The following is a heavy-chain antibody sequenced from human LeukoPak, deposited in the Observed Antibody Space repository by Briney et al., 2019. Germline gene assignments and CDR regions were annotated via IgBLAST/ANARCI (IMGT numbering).Heavy chain of an antibody. V-gene: IGHV3-21*01. CDR3: AKSITMTIGAFDI. CDR1: GSTFSSYS. D-gene: IGHD3-22*01. Sequence: GGSLRLSCAASGSTFSSYSMNWVRQAPGKGLEWVSSISSSSSYIYYADSVKGRFTISRDNAKNSLYLQMNSLRAEDTAVYYCAKSITMTIGAFDIWGQGTMVTVSS. J-gene: IGHJ3*02. CDR2: ISSSSSYI.